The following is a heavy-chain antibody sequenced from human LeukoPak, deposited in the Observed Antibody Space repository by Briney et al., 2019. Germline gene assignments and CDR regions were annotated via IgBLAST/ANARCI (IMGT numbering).Heavy chain of an antibody. CDR2: ISAYNGNT. CDR1: GYTFTSYG. CDR3: ARVHRNYDYVWGSYRLGY. V-gene: IGHV1-18*01. D-gene: IGHD3-16*02. Sequence: ASVKVSCKASGYTFTSYGISWVRQAPGQGLEWMGWISAYNGNTNYAQKLQGRVTITTDTSTSTAYMELRSLRSDDTAVYYCARVHRNYDYVWGSYRLGYWGQGTLVTVSS. J-gene: IGHJ4*02.